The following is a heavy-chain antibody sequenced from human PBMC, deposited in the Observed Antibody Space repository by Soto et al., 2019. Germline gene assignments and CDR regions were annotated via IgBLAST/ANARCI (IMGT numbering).Heavy chain of an antibody. V-gene: IGHV3-33*01. CDR2: IWYDGSNK. CDR3: AREDSSGSSPFDY. CDR1: GFTFSSYG. J-gene: IGHJ4*02. D-gene: IGHD3-22*01. Sequence: GGSLRLSCAASGFTFSSYGMHWVRQAPGKGLEWVAVIWYDGSNKYYADSVKGRFTISRDNSKNTLYLQMNSLRAEDTAVYYCAREDSSGSSPFDYWGQGTLVTVSS.